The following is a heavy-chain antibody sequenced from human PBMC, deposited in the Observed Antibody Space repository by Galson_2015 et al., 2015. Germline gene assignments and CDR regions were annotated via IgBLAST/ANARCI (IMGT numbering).Heavy chain of an antibody. V-gene: IGHV3-53*01. CDR2: ISSGGST. CDR3: ARASGGWFNP. Sequence: APGRGLEWVSIISSGGSTYYADSVKGQFTISRDSSSNTLYLQMSSLRAEDTAVYYCARASGGWFNPWGQGTLVTVSS. D-gene: IGHD2-8*02. J-gene: IGHJ5*02.